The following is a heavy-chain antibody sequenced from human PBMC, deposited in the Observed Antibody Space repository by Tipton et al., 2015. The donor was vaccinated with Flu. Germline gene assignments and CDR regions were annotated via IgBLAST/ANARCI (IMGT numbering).Heavy chain of an antibody. V-gene: IGHV1-18*01. D-gene: IGHD3-10*01. CDR3: ARSRDITMVQGVSYGMDV. Sequence: QLVQSGAEVKKPGASVKVSCKASGYTFTSYGISWVRQAPGQGLEWMGWISAYNGNTNYAQKLQGRVTMTTDTSTSTAYMELRSLRSDDTAVYYCARSRDITMVQGVSYGMDVWGQGTTVTVSS. CDR2: ISAYNGNT. J-gene: IGHJ6*02. CDR1: GYTFTSYG.